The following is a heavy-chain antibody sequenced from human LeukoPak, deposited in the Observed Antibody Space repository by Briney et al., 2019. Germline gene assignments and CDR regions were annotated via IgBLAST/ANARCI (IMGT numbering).Heavy chain of an antibody. CDR3: ARAGGPVTPYYFDY. V-gene: IGHV3-23*01. CDR1: GFTLSSYE. D-gene: IGHD4-17*01. J-gene: IGHJ4*02. Sequence: GESLRLSCTASGFTLSSYEMSWIRQAPGKGLEWVSAISGSGGSTYYADSVKGRFTISRDNAKNSLYLQMNSLRAEDTAVYYCARAGGPVTPYYFDYWGQGTLVTVSS. CDR2: ISGSGGST.